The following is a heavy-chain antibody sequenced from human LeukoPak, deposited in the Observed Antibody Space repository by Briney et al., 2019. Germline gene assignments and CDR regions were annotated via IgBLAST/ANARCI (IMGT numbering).Heavy chain of an antibody. Sequence: ASVKVSCKASGYTFTAYYMHWVRQAPGQGLEWMGWINPITGGTNYAQNFQGRVTMTRDTSISTAYMELSRLRSDDTAVYYCARGHFPGKDYWGQGTLVTVSS. CDR1: GYTFTAYY. CDR2: INPITGGT. CDR3: ARGHFPGKDY. D-gene: IGHD1-14*01. J-gene: IGHJ4*02. V-gene: IGHV1-2*02.